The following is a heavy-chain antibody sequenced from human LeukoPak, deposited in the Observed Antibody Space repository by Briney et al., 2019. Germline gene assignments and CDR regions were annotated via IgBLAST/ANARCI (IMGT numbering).Heavy chain of an antibody. D-gene: IGHD3-22*01. V-gene: IGHV1-69*06. CDR2: INPIFGPG. CDR1: GGTFSSYS. Sequence: ASVKVSCKASGGTFSSYSISWVRQAPGQGLEWMGGINPIFGPGKYAQKFQGRVTITADTSTSTAYMEMNSLRSEDTAVYYCASRSGDSSGYSLDYWGQGTLVTVSS. J-gene: IGHJ4*02. CDR3: ASRSGDSSGYSLDY.